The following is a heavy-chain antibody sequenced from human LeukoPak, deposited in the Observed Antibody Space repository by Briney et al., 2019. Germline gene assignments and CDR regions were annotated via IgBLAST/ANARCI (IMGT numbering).Heavy chain of an antibody. CDR1: GGTFSSYA. Sequence: ASVKVSCKASGGTFSSYAISWVRQAPGQGLEWMGWISAYNGNTNYAQKLQGRVTMTTDTSTSTAYMELRSLRSDDTAVYYCARDSSGYYYDPTYDYWGQGTLVTVSS. V-gene: IGHV1-18*01. CDR3: ARDSSGYYYDPTYDY. D-gene: IGHD3-22*01. J-gene: IGHJ4*02. CDR2: ISAYNGNT.